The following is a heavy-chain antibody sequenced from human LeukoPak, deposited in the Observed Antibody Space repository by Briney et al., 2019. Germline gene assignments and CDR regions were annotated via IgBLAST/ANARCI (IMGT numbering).Heavy chain of an antibody. Sequence: GGSLRLSRAASGFTFDDYAMHWVRQALGKGLEWVSGISWNSGSIGYADSVKGRFTISRDNAKNSLYLQMNSLRAEDTALYYCAKGTTATIFGVVAGMDVWGQGTTVTVSS. CDR2: ISWNSGSI. CDR1: GFTFDDYA. V-gene: IGHV3-9*01. D-gene: IGHD3-3*01. CDR3: AKGTTATIFGVVAGMDV. J-gene: IGHJ6*02.